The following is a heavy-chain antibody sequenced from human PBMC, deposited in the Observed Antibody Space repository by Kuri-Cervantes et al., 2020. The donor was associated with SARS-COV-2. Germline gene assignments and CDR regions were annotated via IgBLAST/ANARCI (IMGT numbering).Heavy chain of an antibody. D-gene: IGHD2-2*01. Sequence: SETLSLTCTVSGGSISSGGYYWSWIRQHPGKGLGWIGYIYYSGSTYYNPSLKSRVTISVDTSKNQFSLKLSSVTAADTAVYYCARDQGSSTSSSGDVWGQGTTVTVSS. CDR3: ARDQGSSTSSSGDV. V-gene: IGHV4-31*03. CDR1: GGSISSGGYY. CDR2: IYYSGST. J-gene: IGHJ6*02.